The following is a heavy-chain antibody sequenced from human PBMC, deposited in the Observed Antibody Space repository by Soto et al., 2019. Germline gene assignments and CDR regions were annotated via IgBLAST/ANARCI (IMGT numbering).Heavy chain of an antibody. Sequence: SETLSLTCTVSGDSISSSTYSWGWIRQPPGKGLEYIGTIYYSGKTYYNWPLESRVTMSLDTSENQFSLGLTSVTAADPVLYYCARHRPQEDGSKKEVDHWGTGSLVTV. CDR3: ARHRPQEDGSKKEVDH. D-gene: IGHD2-15*01. V-gene: IGHV4-39*01. CDR1: GDSISSSTYS. CDR2: IYYSGKT. J-gene: IGHJ1*01.